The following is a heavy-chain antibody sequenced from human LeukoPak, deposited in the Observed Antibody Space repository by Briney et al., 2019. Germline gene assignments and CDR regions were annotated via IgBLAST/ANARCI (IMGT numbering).Heavy chain of an antibody. D-gene: IGHD6-6*01. Sequence: PSETLSLTCTVSGGSISSYYWSWIRQPPGKGLEWIGYIYTSGSTNYNPSLKSRVTISVDTSKNQFSLKLSSVTAADTAVYYRARHEVEYSSSRYMDVWGKGTTVTVSS. CDR1: GGSISSYY. J-gene: IGHJ6*03. CDR3: ARHEVEYSSSRYMDV. CDR2: IYTSGST. V-gene: IGHV4-4*09.